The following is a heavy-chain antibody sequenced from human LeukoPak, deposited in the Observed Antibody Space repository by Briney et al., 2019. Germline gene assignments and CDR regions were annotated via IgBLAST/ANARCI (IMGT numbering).Heavy chain of an antibody. Sequence: SETLSLTCTVSGGSISSSSYYWGWIRQPPGKGLEWIGSIYYSGSTYYNPSLKSRVTISVDTSKNQFSLKLSSVTAADTAVYYCARWGSVLRFGGRNWLDPWGQGTLVTVSS. V-gene: IGHV4-39*07. D-gene: IGHD3-10*01. J-gene: IGHJ5*02. CDR3: ARWGSVLRFGGRNWLDP. CDR2: IYYSGST. CDR1: GGSISSSSYY.